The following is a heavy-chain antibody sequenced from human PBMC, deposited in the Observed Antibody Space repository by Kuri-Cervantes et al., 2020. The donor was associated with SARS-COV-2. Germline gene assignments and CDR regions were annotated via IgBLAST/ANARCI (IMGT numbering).Heavy chain of an antibody. Sequence: GGSLRLSCAASDYTFTNYGMHWVRQAPGKGLEWVAVIWYDGSNKYYADSVKGRFTISRDNSKNTLYLQMNSLRAEDTAVYYCARDPPHGTDYGGSMDVWGQGTTVTVSS. CDR3: ARDPPHGTDYGGSMDV. CDR1: DYTFTNYG. D-gene: IGHD4-23*01. V-gene: IGHV3-33*08. J-gene: IGHJ6*02. CDR2: IWYDGSNK.